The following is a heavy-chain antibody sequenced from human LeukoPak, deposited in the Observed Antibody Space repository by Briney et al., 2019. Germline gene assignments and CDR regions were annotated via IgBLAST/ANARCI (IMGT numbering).Heavy chain of an antibody. D-gene: IGHD2-2*01. J-gene: IGHJ5*02. V-gene: IGHV1-18*01. CDR1: GYTFTSYG. CDR2: ISAYNGNT. CDR3: ARVVVVVPAAIGWFDP. Sequence: ASVKVSCKASGYTFTSYGISWVRQAPGQGLEWMGWISAYNGNTNYAQKLQGGVTMTTDTSTSTAYMALRSLRSDDTAVYYCARVVVVVPAAIGWFDPWGQGTLVTVSS.